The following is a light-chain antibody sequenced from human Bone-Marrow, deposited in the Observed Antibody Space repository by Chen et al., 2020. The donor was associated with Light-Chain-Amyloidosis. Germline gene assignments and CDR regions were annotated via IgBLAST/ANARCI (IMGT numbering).Light chain of an antibody. Sequence: NFMLTQPPSVSESPGKKVIISCTRSGGSIATNYVQWYQPRPGSSPTTVIYEDDQRPAGVPDRFSGSIDRSSTSSSLTISGLKTEDEADYYCQSYQGSSQGVFGGGTKLTVL. CDR3: QSYQGSSQGV. J-gene: IGLJ3*02. CDR2: EDD. CDR1: GGSIATNY. V-gene: IGLV6-57*01.